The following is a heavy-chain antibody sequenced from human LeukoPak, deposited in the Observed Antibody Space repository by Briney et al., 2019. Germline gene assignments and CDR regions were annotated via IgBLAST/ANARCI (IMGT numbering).Heavy chain of an antibody. Sequence: SETLSLTCSVSGDSISSSGFHWGWVRQPPGKGLEWIGSICSGGNTYDNPSLKSRVTLSVDTSKNQFSLRLSSVTASDTAVYYCARHQTSTWYGDGWFDPWGQGTLVTVSS. CDR3: ARHQTSTWYGDGWFDP. V-gene: IGHV4-39*01. CDR1: GDSISSSGFH. D-gene: IGHD6-13*01. J-gene: IGHJ5*02. CDR2: ICSGGNT.